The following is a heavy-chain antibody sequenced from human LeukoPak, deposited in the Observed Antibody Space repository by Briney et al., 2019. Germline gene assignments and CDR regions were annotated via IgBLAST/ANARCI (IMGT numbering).Heavy chain of an antibody. J-gene: IGHJ5*02. CDR3: AKDGDIWLGDLNWFDP. Sequence: GGSLRLSCEASGFTFRSYAMSWVRQAPGKGLEWVSTISGGGGNTYYAESVKGRSTISRDISKNTLYLQMNSLRAEDTAVYYCAKDGDIWLGDLNWFDPWGQGTLVTVSS. CDR2: ISGGGGNT. D-gene: IGHD3-10*01. V-gene: IGHV3-23*01. CDR1: GFTFRSYA.